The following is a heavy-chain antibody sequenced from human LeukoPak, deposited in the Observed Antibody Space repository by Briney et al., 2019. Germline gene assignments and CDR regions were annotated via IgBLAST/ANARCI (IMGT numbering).Heavy chain of an antibody. Sequence: SETLSLTCTVSGGSISSYYWGWIRQPPGKGLEWIGSIYYSGSTYYNPSLKSRVTISVDTSKNQSSLKLSSVTAADTAVYYCARRVDTAMVIDYWGQGTLVTVSS. V-gene: IGHV4-39*01. CDR1: GGSISSYY. D-gene: IGHD5-18*01. CDR3: ARRVDTAMVIDY. J-gene: IGHJ4*02. CDR2: IYYSGST.